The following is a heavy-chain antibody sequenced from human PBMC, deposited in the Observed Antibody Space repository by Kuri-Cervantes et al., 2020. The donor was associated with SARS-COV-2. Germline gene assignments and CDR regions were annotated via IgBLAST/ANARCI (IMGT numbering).Heavy chain of an antibody. Sequence: SVKVSCKASGGTFSSYAISWVRQAPGQGLEWMGRIIPIFGTANYAQKFQGRVTITADKSTSTAYMELSSLRSEDTAMYYCARGFAAAGTIDYWGQGTLVTVSS. D-gene: IGHD6-13*01. CDR2: IIPIFGTA. V-gene: IGHV1-69*06. J-gene: IGHJ4*02. CDR3: ARGFAAAGTIDY. CDR1: GGTFSSYA.